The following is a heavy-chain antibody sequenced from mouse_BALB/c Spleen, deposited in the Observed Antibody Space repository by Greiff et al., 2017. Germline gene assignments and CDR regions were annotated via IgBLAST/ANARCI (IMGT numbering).Heavy chain of an antibody. J-gene: IGHJ1*01. CDR3: ARDRGNYGNYDWYFDV. Sequence: EVKLEESGGGLVKPGGSLKLSCAASGFTFSSYAMSWVRQSPEKRLEWVAEISSGGSYTYYPDTVTGRFTISRDNAKNTLYLEMSSLRSEDTAMYYCARDRGNYGNYDWYFDVWGAGTTVTVSS. CDR2: ISSGGSYT. V-gene: IGHV5-9-4*01. CDR1: GFTFSSYA. D-gene: IGHD2-1*01.